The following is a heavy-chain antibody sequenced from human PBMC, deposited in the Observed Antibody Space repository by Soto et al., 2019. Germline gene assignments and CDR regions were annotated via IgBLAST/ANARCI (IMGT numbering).Heavy chain of an antibody. V-gene: IGHV4-59*08. CDR1: GGSISSYC. CDR2: IYYSGST. CDR3: ARGGVWFGESNFDY. J-gene: IGHJ4*02. Sequence: SETLSLTCTVSGGSISSYCWSWIRQPPGKGLEWIGYIYYSGSTNYNPSLKSRVTISVDTSKNQFSLKLSSVTAADTAVYYCARGGVWFGESNFDYWGQGTLVTVSS. D-gene: IGHD3-10*01.